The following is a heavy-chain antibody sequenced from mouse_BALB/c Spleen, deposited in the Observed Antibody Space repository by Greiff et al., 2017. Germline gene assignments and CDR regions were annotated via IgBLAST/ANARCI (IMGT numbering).Heavy chain of an antibody. CDR3: ARQGSAIYYESYYYAMDY. CDR1: GFAFSSYD. Sequence: EVKLMESGGGLVKPGGSLKLSCAASGFAFSSYDMSWVRQTPEQRLEWVAYISSGGGSTYYPDTVKGRFTISRDNAKNTLYLQMSSLKSEDTAMYYCARQGSAIYYESYYYAMDYWGQGTAVTVSA. D-gene: IGHD2-4*01. J-gene: IGHJ4*01. CDR2: ISSGGGST. V-gene: IGHV5-12-1*01.